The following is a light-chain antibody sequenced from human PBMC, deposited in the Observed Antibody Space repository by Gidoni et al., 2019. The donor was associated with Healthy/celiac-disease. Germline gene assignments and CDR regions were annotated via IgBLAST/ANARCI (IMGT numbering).Light chain of an antibody. CDR2: DAS. CDR3: QQRSNWPLT. J-gene: IGKJ4*01. Sequence: IVLTQSPATLSLSPGERATLSCRASQSVSSYLACYQQKPGHAPRLLIYDASNRATGIAARFSGSGAGTDFTLTISSLEPEDCAVYYCQQRSNWPLTFGGGTKVEIK. CDR1: QSVSSY. V-gene: IGKV3-11*01.